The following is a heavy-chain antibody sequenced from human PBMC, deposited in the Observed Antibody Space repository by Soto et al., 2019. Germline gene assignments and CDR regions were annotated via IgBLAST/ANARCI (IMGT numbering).Heavy chain of an antibody. D-gene: IGHD3-3*01. V-gene: IGHV1-8*01. CDR2: MNPNSGNT. CDR1: GYTFTSYD. Sequence: ASVKVSCKASGYTFTSYDINWVRQATGQGLEWMGWMNPNSGNTGYAQKFQGRVTMTRNTSISTAYMELSSLRSEDTAVYYCARGLAIFGVVNYYYYTDVWGKGTTVTVSS. J-gene: IGHJ6*03. CDR3: ARGLAIFGVVNYYYYTDV.